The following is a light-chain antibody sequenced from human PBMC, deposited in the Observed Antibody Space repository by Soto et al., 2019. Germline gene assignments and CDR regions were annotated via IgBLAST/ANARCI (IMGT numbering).Light chain of an antibody. CDR2: GAS. CDR3: QQYGSSGT. J-gene: IGKJ1*01. Sequence: EVVLTQGPGTLSXXXXXXXXXXXRASQSVSNNYLAWYQQKPGQAPRLLIYGASNRATGIPDRFSGSGSGTDFTLTISRLEPEDFAVYYCQQYGSSGTFGQGTKVDIK. CDR1: QSVSNNY. V-gene: IGKV3-20*01.